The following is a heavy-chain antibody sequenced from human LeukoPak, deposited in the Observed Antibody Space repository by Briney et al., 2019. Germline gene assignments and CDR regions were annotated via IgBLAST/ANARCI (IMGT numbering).Heavy chain of an antibody. J-gene: IGHJ4*02. V-gene: IGHV4-39*01. CDR2: IHYSGST. CDR3: ARHPGVTYFDF. CDR1: GGSISSSSYY. D-gene: IGHD3-10*01. Sequence: PSETLSLTCTVSGGSISSSSYYWGWVRQPPGKGLEWIGTIHYSGSTDYNPSLKSRVTMSVDTSKNQFSLNLSSVTAADMAVYYCARHPGVTYFDFWGQGALVTVSS.